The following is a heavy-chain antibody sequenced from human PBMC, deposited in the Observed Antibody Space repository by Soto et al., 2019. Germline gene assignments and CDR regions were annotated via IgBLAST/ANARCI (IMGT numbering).Heavy chain of an antibody. D-gene: IGHD6-13*01. CDR3: ARFSSSWYENFDY. CDR1: GGSFSGYY. J-gene: IGHJ4*02. V-gene: IGHV4-34*01. Sequence: SETLSLTCAVYGGSFSGYYWSWIRQPPGKGLEWIGEINHSGSTNYNPSLKSRVTISVDTSKNQFSLKLSSVTAADTAVYYCARFSSSWYENFDYWGQGTLVTVSS. CDR2: INHSGST.